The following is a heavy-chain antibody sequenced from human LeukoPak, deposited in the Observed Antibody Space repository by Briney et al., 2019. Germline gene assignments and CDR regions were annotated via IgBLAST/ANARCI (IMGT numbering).Heavy chain of an antibody. V-gene: IGHV3-30*02. Sequence: PGGSLRLSCAASGFTFSSYGMHWVRQAPGKGLEWVAFIRHDGSNKYYADSVKGRFTISRDNSKNTLYLQMNSLRAEDTAVYYCAELGITMIGGVWGKGTTATISS. D-gene: IGHD3-10*02. CDR1: GFTFSSYG. CDR2: IRHDGSNK. J-gene: IGHJ6*04. CDR3: AELGITMIGGV.